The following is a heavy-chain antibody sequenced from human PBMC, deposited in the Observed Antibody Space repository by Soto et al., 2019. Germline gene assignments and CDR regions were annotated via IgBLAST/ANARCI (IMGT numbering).Heavy chain of an antibody. Sequence: QVQLVESGGGVVQPGRSLRLSCAASGFTFSSYAMHWVRQAPGKGLEWVAVISYDGSNKYYADAVKGRFTISRDNSKNTLYLQMNRLGAEDTAGYYCARAKGITMLVRRGAFDIWGEGTMVTFSS. CDR2: ISYDGSNK. CDR1: GFTFSSYA. J-gene: IGHJ3*02. CDR3: ARAKGITMLVRRGAFDI. V-gene: IGHV3-30-3*01. D-gene: IGHD3-22*01.